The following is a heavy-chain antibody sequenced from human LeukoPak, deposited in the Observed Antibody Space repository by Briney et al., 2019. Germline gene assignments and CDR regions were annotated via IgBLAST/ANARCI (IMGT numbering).Heavy chain of an antibody. V-gene: IGHV3-23*01. CDR1: GFTFSSYA. CDR3: AKPIVATNLDWFDP. D-gene: IGHD1-26*01. J-gene: IGHJ5*02. CDR2: ISHSGDST. Sequence: GGSLRLSCAASGFTFSSYAMNWVRQAPGKGLEWVSTISHSGDSTYYADSVKGRFTISRDNSKNTLYLQMSSLRAEDTAVYYCAKPIVATNLDWFDPWGQGTLVTVSS.